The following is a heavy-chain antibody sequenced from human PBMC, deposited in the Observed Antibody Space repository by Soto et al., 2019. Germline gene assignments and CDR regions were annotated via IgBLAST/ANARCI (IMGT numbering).Heavy chain of an antibody. CDR2: ISGSGGST. CDR1: GFTFSSYA. J-gene: IGHJ4*02. Sequence: GGSLRLSCAASGFTFSSYAMSWVRQAPGKGLEWVSAISGSGGSTYYADSVKGRFTISRDNSKNTLYLQMNSLRAEDTAVYYCAKHYYGSGVIPYYFDYWGQGTLVTVSS. CDR3: AKHYYGSGVIPYYFDY. D-gene: IGHD3-10*01. V-gene: IGHV3-23*01.